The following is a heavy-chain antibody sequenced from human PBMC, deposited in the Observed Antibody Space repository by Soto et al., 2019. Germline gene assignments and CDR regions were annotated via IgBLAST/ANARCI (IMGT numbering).Heavy chain of an antibody. CDR2: IYSGGTT. V-gene: IGHV3-53*02. Sequence: EVQLVETGGGLIQPGGSLRLSCAASGFTVGSNYMTWVRQAPGKGLEWVSVIYSGGTTYYAASVKGRFTISRDNSKNTLYLQMNSLSAEDTAVYYCARDLGLNCFDPWGQGALVTVSS. CDR1: GFTVGSNY. J-gene: IGHJ5*02. CDR3: ARDLGLNCFDP.